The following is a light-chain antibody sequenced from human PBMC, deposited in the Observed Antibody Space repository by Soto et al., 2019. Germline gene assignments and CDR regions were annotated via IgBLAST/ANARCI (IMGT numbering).Light chain of an antibody. CDR1: SGSVSTNHY. CDR2: RSN. V-gene: IGLV8-61*01. Sequence: QTVVTQEPSFSVSPGGTVTLTCALSSGSVSTNHYPSWCQQTPGQPPRTLIFRSNTRSSGVPDRFSGSILGSKAALTITGAQADDESDYYCVLYMGRGIWVFGGGTKVTVL. CDR3: VLYMGRGIWV. J-gene: IGLJ3*02.